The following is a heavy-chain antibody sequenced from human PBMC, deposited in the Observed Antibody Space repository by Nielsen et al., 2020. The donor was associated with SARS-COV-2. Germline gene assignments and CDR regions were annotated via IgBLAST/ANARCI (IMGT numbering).Heavy chain of an antibody. CDR3: ARGGPYSSSFFDY. CDR2: INHSGST. Sequence: WIRQPPGKGLEWIGEINHSGSTNYNPSLKSRVTISVDTSKNQFSLQLNSVTPEDTAVYYCARGGPYSSSFFDYWGQGTLVTVSS. V-gene: IGHV4-34*01. D-gene: IGHD6-6*01. J-gene: IGHJ4*02.